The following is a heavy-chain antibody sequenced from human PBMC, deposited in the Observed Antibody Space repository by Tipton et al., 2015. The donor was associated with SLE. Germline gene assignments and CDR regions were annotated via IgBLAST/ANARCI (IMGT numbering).Heavy chain of an antibody. CDR3: AREISSSDGMDV. CDR1: GGSFSGYY. J-gene: IGHJ6*02. D-gene: IGHD6-6*01. CDR2: IYYSGNT. V-gene: IGHV4-59*04. Sequence: TLSLTCAVYGGSFSGYYWGWIRQPPGKGLEWIGIIYYSGNTFYNPSLKSRVTMSVDTAKNQYSLKLNFVTAADTAVYYCAREISSSDGMDVWGQGTTVTVSS.